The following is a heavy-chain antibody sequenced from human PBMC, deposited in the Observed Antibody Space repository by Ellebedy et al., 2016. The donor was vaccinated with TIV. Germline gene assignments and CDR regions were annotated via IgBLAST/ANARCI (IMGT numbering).Heavy chain of an antibody. Sequence: GESLKISCSASGFTFSSFSMNWVRQAPGKGLEWVSYIPRDSDAMSYADSVKGRFTISRDNAKNSLYLQMSSLRAEDTAVYYCARGGYATSQFAVGGDYWGQGTLVTVSS. CDR1: GFTFSSFS. V-gene: IGHV3-48*01. D-gene: IGHD2-2*01. CDR2: IPRDSDAM. J-gene: IGHJ4*02. CDR3: ARGGYATSQFAVGGDY.